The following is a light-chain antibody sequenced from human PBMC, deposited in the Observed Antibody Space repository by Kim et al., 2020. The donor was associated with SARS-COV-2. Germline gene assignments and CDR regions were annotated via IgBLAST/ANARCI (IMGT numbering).Light chain of an antibody. CDR3: QQNSSSPWT. Sequence: EFGLTRSQAPLSLSPGEGATLSCGASQSVSSTYLAWYQQKAGLAPRLLIYDVSNRATGIPGRFSGSGSGTDFTLTISRLEPEDFAVYYCQQNSSSPWTFGQGTKVDIK. CDR2: DVS. V-gene: IGKV3D-20*01. CDR1: QSVSSTY. J-gene: IGKJ1*01.